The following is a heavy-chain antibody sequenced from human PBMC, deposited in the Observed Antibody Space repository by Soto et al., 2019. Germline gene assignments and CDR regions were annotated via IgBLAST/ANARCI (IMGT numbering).Heavy chain of an antibody. V-gene: IGHV3-74*01. CDR3: LAGDLD. CDR1: GFTFTNYW. J-gene: IGHJ4*02. CDR2: INIDGSNT. Sequence: EVQLVESGGGLVQPGGSLRLSCAASGFTFTNYWIHWVRQAPGKGLVWVSLINIDGSNTNHADSVKGRFTISRDNAKNTVYLQMNNPRVDDTAVYYCLAGDLDWGQGTLVTVSS. D-gene: IGHD3-3*01.